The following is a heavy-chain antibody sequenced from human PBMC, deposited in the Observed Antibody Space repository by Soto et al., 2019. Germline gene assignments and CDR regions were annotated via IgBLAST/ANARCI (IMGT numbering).Heavy chain of an antibody. Sequence: PGGSLRLSCAASGFTFSTYVMAWVRQAQGRGLEWVSGISASGSNGFYTDSVKGRFIISRDNSKNTLYLQMNGLRVGDTALYFCAKGDSDYYFDTLGQGTLVTVSS. D-gene: IGHD4-4*01. CDR2: ISASGSNG. J-gene: IGHJ4*02. CDR3: AKGDSDYYFDT. V-gene: IGHV3-23*01. CDR1: GFTFSTYV.